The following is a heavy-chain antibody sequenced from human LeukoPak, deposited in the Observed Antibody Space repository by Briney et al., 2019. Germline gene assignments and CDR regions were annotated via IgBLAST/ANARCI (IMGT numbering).Heavy chain of an antibody. CDR3: ARQATIAVAEFDY. J-gene: IGHJ4*02. Sequence: GESLKISCKGSGYSFTCYWIALVRQMPGKGLEWMGIIFPGDSDTRYSPSFQGQVTISADKSISTAYLQWSSLEASDTAMYYCARQATIAVAEFDYWGQGTLVTVSS. D-gene: IGHD6-19*01. V-gene: IGHV5-51*01. CDR1: GYSFTCYW. CDR2: IFPGDSDT.